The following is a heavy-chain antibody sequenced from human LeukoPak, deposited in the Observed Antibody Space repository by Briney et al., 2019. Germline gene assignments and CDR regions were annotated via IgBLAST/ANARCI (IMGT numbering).Heavy chain of an antibody. J-gene: IGHJ4*02. CDR1: GFTFDDYA. V-gene: IGHV3-7*01. D-gene: IGHD4-17*01. Sequence: GGSLRLSCAASGFTFDDYAMHWVRQAPGKGLEWVANIKQDGSEKYYVDSVKGRFTISRDNAKNSLYLQMNSLRAEDTAVYYCARDKDSWDYGDFYDNWGQGTLVTVSS. CDR3: ARDKDSWDYGDFYDN. CDR2: IKQDGSEK.